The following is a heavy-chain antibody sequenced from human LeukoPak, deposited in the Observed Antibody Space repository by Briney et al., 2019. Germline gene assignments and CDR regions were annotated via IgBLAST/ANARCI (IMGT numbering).Heavy chain of an antibody. CDR1: GGSISSGSYY. D-gene: IGHD3-16*02. Sequence: SQTLSLTCTVSGGSISSGSYYWSWIRQPPGKGLEWIGRIYTSGSTNYNPSLKSRVTISVDTSKNQFSLKLSSVTAADTAVYYCARDRGGVLSIWGQGTMVTVSS. V-gene: IGHV4-61*02. CDR2: IYTSGST. J-gene: IGHJ3*02. CDR3: ARDRGGVLSI.